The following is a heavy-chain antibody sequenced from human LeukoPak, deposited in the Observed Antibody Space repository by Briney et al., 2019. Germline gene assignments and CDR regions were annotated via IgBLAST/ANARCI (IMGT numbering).Heavy chain of an antibody. CDR3: ARDSGSYAWRAFDI. CDR2: ISSSSSYI. Sequence: PGGSLRLSCAASGFTFSSYSMNWVRQAPGKGLEWGSSISSSSSYIYSADSVKDPFTISRDNAKNSLYLQMNGLRAEDTAVYYCARDSGSYAWRAFDIWGQGTMVTVSS. V-gene: IGHV3-21*01. D-gene: IGHD1-26*01. J-gene: IGHJ3*02. CDR1: GFTFSSYS.